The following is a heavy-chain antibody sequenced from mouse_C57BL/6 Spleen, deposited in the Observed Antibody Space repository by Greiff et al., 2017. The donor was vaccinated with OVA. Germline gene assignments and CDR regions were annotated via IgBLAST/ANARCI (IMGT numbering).Heavy chain of an antibody. V-gene: IGHV1-5*01. D-gene: IGHD4-1*01. J-gene: IGHJ3*01. CDR1: GYTFTSYW. CDR2: IYPGNSDT. Sequence: DVQLQESGTVLARPGASVKMSCKTSGYTFTSYWMYWVKQRPGQGLEWIGAIYPGNSDTSYNQKFKGKAKLTAVTSASTAYMELSSLTNEDSAVYYCTNWDVYWGQGTLVTVSA. CDR3: TNWDVY.